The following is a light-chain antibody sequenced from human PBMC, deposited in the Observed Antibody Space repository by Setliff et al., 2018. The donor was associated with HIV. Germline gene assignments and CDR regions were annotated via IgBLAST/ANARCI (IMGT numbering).Light chain of an antibody. CDR2: DVT. CDR1: SSDVGGYNY. CDR3: SPYTCNNPGV. V-gene: IGLV2-14*03. Sequence: QSVLTQPASVSGSPGQSITISCTGTSSDVGGYNYVSWYQQHPGKAPKLMIYDVTNRPSGVSNRFSGSNSGNTASLTISGLQAEDEADYYCSPYTCNNPGVFGTGTKVTVL. J-gene: IGLJ1*01.